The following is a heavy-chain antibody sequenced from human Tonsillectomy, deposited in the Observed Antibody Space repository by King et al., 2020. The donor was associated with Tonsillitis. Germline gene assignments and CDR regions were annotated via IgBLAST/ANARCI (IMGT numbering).Heavy chain of an antibody. CDR2: ISRSSSTI. D-gene: IGHD3-16*01. CDR1: GFTFISYS. CDR3: ATRGDY. J-gene: IGHJ4*02. Sequence: VQLVESGGGLVQPGGSLRLSCAASGFTFISYSMNWVRQAPGKGLEWVSDISRSSSTIYYTDSVKGRFTISRENAKNSLYVQMDILRDEDTAVYYCATRGDYWGQGTLVTVSS. V-gene: IGHV3-48*02.